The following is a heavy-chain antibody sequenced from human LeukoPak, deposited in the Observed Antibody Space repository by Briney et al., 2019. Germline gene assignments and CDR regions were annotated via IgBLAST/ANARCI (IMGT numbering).Heavy chain of an antibody. J-gene: IGHJ5*02. CDR1: GYTFTSYY. V-gene: IGHV1-69*05. D-gene: IGHD5-12*01. CDR3: AAASSPPRGYSGYPYWFDP. Sequence: WASVKVSCKASGYTFTSYYMHWVRQAPGQGLEWMGRIIPIFGTANYAQKFQGRVTITTDESTSTACMELSSLRSEDTAVYYCAAASSPPRGYSGYPYWFDPWGQGTLVTVSS. CDR2: IIPIFGTA.